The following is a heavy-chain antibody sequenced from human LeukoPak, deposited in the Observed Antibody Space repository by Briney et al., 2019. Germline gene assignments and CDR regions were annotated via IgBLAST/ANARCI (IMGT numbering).Heavy chain of an antibody. D-gene: IGHD5-18*01. CDR1: GFTFSSYS. J-gene: IGHJ4*02. V-gene: IGHV3-21*01. CDR3: ARGGTAMVILDY. CDR2: ISSSSSYI. Sequence: GGSLRLSCAASGFTFSSYSMNWVRQAPGKGLEWVSSISSSSSYIYYADSVKDRFTISRDNAKNSLYLQMNSLRAEDTAVYYCARGGTAMVILDYWGQGTLVTVSS.